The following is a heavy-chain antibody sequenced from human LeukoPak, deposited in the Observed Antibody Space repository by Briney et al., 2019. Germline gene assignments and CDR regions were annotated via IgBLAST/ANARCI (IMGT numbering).Heavy chain of an antibody. CDR2: INSDGSDT. J-gene: IGHJ3*02. D-gene: IGHD2-15*01. V-gene: IGHV3-74*01. CDR1: GFTFNSYW. Sequence: GGSLRLSCAASGFTFNSYWFHWVRQAPGKGLVWVSRINSDGSDTIYADSVKGRFTISRDNAKSTVYLQTNSLKAEDTAVCYCARGGYHHGFDIWGQGTMVTVSS. CDR3: ARGGYHHGFDI.